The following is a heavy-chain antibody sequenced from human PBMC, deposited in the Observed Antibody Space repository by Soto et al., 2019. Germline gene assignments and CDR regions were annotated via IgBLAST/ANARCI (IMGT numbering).Heavy chain of an antibody. CDR1: GGTFNTYA. D-gene: IGHD3-10*01. Sequence: QVQLVQSGAEMKKPGSSVKVSCQSSGGTFNTYAMNWVRQAPGQGPERMGDISPMFGAANYAPKFQGRVTITADESTGTSYMQLSSLTSEYTALYFCAREVQVHTPAFVYWGQGTLVTVSS. CDR3: AREVQVHTPAFVY. J-gene: IGHJ4*02. CDR2: ISPMFGAA. V-gene: IGHV1-69*19.